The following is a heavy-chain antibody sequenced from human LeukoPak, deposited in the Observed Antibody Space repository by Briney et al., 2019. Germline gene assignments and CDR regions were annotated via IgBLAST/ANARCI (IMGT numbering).Heavy chain of an antibody. CDR2: INQDGSEK. Sequence: GGSLRLSCAASGFTFSSHWTSWVRQAPGKGLEWVANINQDGSEKYYVDSVKGRFIISRDNAKNSLHLQMNSLRAEDTAVHYCARDHTAAGIIFDYWGQGALVTVSS. D-gene: IGHD5-18*01. V-gene: IGHV3-7*01. J-gene: IGHJ4*02. CDR3: ARDHTAAGIIFDY. CDR1: GFTFSSHW.